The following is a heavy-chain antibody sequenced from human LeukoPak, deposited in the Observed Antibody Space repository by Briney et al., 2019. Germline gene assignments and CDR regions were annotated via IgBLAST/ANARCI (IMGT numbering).Heavy chain of an antibody. CDR3: ASTAWYDFTRLFDY. V-gene: IGHV3-23*01. CDR2: ISGSGGST. D-gene: IGHD3-3*01. CDR1: GFTFSSYA. J-gene: IGHJ4*02. Sequence: GGSLRLSCAASGFTFSSYAMSWVRQAPGKGLEWVSAISGSGGSTYYADSVKGRFTISRDNSKNTLCLQMNSLRAEDTAVYYCASTAWYDFTRLFDYWGQGTLVTVSS.